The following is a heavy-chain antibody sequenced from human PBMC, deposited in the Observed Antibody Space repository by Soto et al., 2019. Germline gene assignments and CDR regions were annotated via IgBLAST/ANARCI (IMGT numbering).Heavy chain of an antibody. J-gene: IGHJ4*02. Sequence: QVQLVQSGAEVKKPGASVKVSCKASGYTFTSYGISWVRQAPGQGLEWMGWISAYNGNTNYAQKLQGRVTMTTDTSTSTAYMELRSLRSDDTAVYYCARDRTTYYDFWSGYPSAGYWGQGPLVTVSS. D-gene: IGHD3-3*01. CDR3: ARDRTTYYDFWSGYPSAGY. CDR1: GYTFTSYG. CDR2: ISAYNGNT. V-gene: IGHV1-18*01.